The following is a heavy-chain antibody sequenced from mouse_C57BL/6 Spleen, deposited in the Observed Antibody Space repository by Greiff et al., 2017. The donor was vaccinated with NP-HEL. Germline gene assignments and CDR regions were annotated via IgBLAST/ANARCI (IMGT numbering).Heavy chain of an antibody. Sequence: VQLQQPGAELVKPGASVKLSCKASGYTFTSYWMHWVKQRPGQGLEWMGMIHPNSGSTNYNEKFKSKATLTVDKSSSTAYMQLSSLTSEDSAVYYCARGTTMITLYYAMDYWGQGTSVTVSS. D-gene: IGHD2-4*01. CDR3: ARGTTMITLYYAMDY. V-gene: IGHV1-64*01. CDR1: GYTFTSYW. CDR2: IHPNSGST. J-gene: IGHJ4*01.